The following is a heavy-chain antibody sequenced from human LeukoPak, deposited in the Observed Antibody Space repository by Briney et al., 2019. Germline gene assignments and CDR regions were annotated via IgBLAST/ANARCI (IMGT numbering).Heavy chain of an antibody. Sequence: PGGSLRLSCAASGFTFSSYTMNWVRQAPGKGLEWVSYISGSSSTIYYVDSVKGRFTISRDNSKNTLYLQMNSLRAEDTAVYYCAKGCSSTSCYADYWGQGTLVTVSS. CDR3: AKGCSSTSCYADY. J-gene: IGHJ4*02. V-gene: IGHV3-48*01. CDR2: ISGSSSTI. CDR1: GFTFSSYT. D-gene: IGHD2-2*01.